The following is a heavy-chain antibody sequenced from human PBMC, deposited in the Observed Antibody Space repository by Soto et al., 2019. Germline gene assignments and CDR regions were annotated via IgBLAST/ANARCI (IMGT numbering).Heavy chain of an antibody. V-gene: IGHV1-3*01. CDR3: ARDSVVLVPAAIFYWFDP. CDR1: GYTFTSYA. CDR2: INAGNGNT. D-gene: IGHD2-2*01. J-gene: IGHJ5*02. Sequence: ASVKVSCKASGYTFTSYAMHWVRQAPGQRLEWMGWINAGNGNTKYSQKFQGRVTITRDTSASTAYMELSSLRSEDTAVYYCARDSVVLVPAAIFYWFDPWGQGTLVTVPQ.